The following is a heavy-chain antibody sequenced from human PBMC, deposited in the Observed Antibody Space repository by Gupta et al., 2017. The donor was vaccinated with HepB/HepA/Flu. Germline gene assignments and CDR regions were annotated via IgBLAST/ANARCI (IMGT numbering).Heavy chain of an antibody. Sequence: EVQLVESGGGLVKPGGSLRLSCAASGFTFSSYSMNWVRQAPGKGLEWVSSISSSSSYIYYADSVKGRFTISRDNAKNSLYLQMNSLRAEDTAVYYCARCVDTAMVADVWGQGTTVTVSS. J-gene: IGHJ6*02. CDR1: GFTFSSYS. CDR3: ARCVDTAMVADV. D-gene: IGHD5-18*01. V-gene: IGHV3-21*01. CDR2: ISSSSSYI.